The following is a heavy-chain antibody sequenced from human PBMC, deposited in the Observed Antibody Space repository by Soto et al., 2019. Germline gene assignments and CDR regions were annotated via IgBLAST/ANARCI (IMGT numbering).Heavy chain of an antibody. D-gene: IGHD2-2*01. CDR2: ISHSGDT. Sequence: SETLSLTCAVSGYVITNGYHWVWIRQPPGKELEWIGTISHSGDTYYNPSLKSRVTISIDTAKNHLSLILSSVTAADTATYYCTRIYCTTTSCFINGMDVWGQGTTVTVS. J-gene: IGHJ6*02. CDR3: TRIYCTTTSCFINGMDV. V-gene: IGHV4-38-2*01. CDR1: GYVITNGYH.